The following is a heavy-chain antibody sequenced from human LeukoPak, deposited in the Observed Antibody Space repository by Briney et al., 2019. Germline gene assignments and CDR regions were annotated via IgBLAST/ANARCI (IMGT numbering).Heavy chain of an antibody. CDR1: GFTFSSYA. V-gene: IGHV3-64D*09. CDR3: ARVSSGSRRDGYNVVDY. D-gene: IGHD5-24*01. CDR2: ISSNGGST. Sequence: GGSLRLSCSASGFTFSSYAMHWVRQAPGKGLEYVSAISSNGGSTYYADSVKGRFTISRDNSKNTLYLQMSSLRAEDTAVYYCARVSSGSRRDGYNVVDYWGQGTLVTVSS. J-gene: IGHJ4*02.